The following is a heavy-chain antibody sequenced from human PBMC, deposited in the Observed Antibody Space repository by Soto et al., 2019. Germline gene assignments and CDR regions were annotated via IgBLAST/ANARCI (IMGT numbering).Heavy chain of an antibody. CDR3: ARGVYLSLVRTGWFDP. CDR1: GTSMSGHF. J-gene: IGHJ5*02. Sequence: PSETLSLTCTVSGTSMSGHFRSWMRQPPGKGLEWIGYGYYSGSTLYNPSLKSRVTISLDTSKNHFSLRLNSVTSADTAVYYCARGVYLSLVRTGWFDPWGQGTLVTVSS. CDR2: GYYSGST. V-gene: IGHV4-59*11. D-gene: IGHD3-10*01.